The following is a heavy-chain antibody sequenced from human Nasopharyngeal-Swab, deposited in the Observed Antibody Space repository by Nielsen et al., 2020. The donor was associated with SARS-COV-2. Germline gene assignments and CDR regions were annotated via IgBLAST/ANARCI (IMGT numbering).Heavy chain of an antibody. CDR1: GGSISSGSYY. D-gene: IGHD6-13*01. CDR3: AREVWGTYSSSRYSYAPLYYLGMDV. Sequence: SETLSLTCTVSGGSISSGSYYWSWIRQPAGKGLEWIGRIYTSGSTNYNPSLKSRVTISVDTSKNQFSLKLSSVTAADTAVYYCAREVWGTYSSSRYSYAPLYYLGMDVWGPGT. J-gene: IGHJ6*01. V-gene: IGHV4-61*02. CDR2: IYTSGST.